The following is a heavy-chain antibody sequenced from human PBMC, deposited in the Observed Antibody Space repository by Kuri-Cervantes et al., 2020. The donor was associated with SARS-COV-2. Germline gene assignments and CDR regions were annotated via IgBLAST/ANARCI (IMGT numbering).Heavy chain of an antibody. D-gene: IGHD3-3*01. CDR3: AKDHLTIFGVVIIGPHDY. CDR2: ISGSGGST. Sequence: GGSLRLSCAASGFTFSSYAMSWVRQAPGKGLEWVSAISGSGGSTYYADSVKGRFTISRDNSKNTLYLQMNSLRAEDTAVYYCAKDHLTIFGVVIIGPHDYWGQGTLVTVSS. V-gene: IGHV3-23*01. J-gene: IGHJ4*02. CDR1: GFTFSSYA.